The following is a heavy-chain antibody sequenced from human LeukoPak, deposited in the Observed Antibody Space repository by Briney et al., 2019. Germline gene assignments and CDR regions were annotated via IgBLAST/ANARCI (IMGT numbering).Heavy chain of an antibody. CDR1: GGTFSSYA. V-gene: IGHV1-69*13. D-gene: IGHD3-10*01. CDR3: ARGNYYGSGSYGLDY. CDR2: IIPIFGTA. J-gene: IGHJ4*02. Sequence: ASVKVSCKASGGTFSSYAISWVRQAPGQGLEWMGGIIPIFGTANYAQKFQGRVTITADESTSTAYMELSSLRSEDTAVYYCARGNYYGSGSYGLDYWGRGTLVTVSS.